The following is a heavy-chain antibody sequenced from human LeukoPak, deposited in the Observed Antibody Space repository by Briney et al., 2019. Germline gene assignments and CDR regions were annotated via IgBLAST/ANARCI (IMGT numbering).Heavy chain of an antibody. CDR3: ARDSIVVVPAANDAFGV. CDR1: GFTFSGYY. J-gene: IGHJ3*01. V-gene: IGHV3-11*01. CDR2: ISSSGSTI. Sequence: GGSLRLSCAASGFTFSGYYMSWIRQAPGKGLEWVSYISSSGSTIYYADSVKGRFTISRDNAKNSLYLQMNSLRAEDTAVYYCARDSIVVVPAANDAFGVWGQGTMVIVSS. D-gene: IGHD2-2*01.